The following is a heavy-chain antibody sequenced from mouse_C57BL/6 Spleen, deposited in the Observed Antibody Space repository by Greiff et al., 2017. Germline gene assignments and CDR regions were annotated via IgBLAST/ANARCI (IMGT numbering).Heavy chain of an antibody. V-gene: IGHV14-1*01. J-gene: IGHJ3*01. CDR3: TIPITTVVPFAY. CDR2: IDPEDGDT. D-gene: IGHD1-1*01. Sequence: VQLQQSGAELVRPGASVKLSCTASGFNIKDYYMHWVKQSPEQGLEWIGRIDPEDGDTEYAPKVQGKATMTADTSSNTAYLQLSSLTSEDTAVNYCTIPITTVVPFAYWGQGTLVTISA. CDR1: GFNIKDYY.